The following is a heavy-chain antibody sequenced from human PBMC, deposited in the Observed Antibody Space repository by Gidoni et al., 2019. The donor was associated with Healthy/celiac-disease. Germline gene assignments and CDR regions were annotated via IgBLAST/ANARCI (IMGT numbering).Heavy chain of an antibody. CDR2: IYYSGST. J-gene: IGHJ4*02. D-gene: IGHD6-13*01. Sequence: SIYYSGSTYYNPSLKSRVTISVDTSKNQFSLKLSSVTAADTAVYYCASHSSSWYYYFDYWGQGTLVTVSS. V-gene: IGHV4-39*01. CDR3: ASHSSSWYYYFDY.